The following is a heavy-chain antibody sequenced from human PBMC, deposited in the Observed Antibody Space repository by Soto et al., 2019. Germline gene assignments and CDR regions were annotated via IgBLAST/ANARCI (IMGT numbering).Heavy chain of an antibody. J-gene: IGHJ6*02. CDR2: INPNSGGT. CDR1: GYTFTGYY. Sequence: ASVKVSCKASGYTFTGYYMYWVRQAPGQGLEWMGWINPNSGGTNYAQKFQGWVTMTRDTSISTAYMELSRLRSDDTAVYYCARDEPYYDILTGSYYYYGMDVWGQGTTVTVSS. D-gene: IGHD3-9*01. CDR3: ARDEPYYDILTGSYYYYGMDV. V-gene: IGHV1-2*04.